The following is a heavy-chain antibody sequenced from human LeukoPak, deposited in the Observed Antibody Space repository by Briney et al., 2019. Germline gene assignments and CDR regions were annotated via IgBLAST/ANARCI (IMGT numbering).Heavy chain of an antibody. V-gene: IGHV3-23*01. J-gene: IGHJ4*02. Sequence: GGSLRLSCAASGFTFSSYAMNWVRQAPGKGLEWVSALRGSGANTYYADSVKGRFTISRDNSKNTLYLQMNSLRAEDTALYYCAKDGDSHSPPYYFDYWGQGTLVTVSS. CDR3: AKDGDSHSPPYYFDY. CDR1: GFTFSSYA. CDR2: LRGSGANT. D-gene: IGHD2-21*01.